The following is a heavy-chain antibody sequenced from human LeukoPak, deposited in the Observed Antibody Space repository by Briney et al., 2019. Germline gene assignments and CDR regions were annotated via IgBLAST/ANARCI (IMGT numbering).Heavy chain of an antibody. D-gene: IGHD3-9*01. Sequence: SETLSLTCTISGGSISAYYWRWIRQPLGKGLVWIGYIYFTGTTTYHPSLRSRVTISLDTSNNQFSLDLTSVTLADTAVYYWAKPSTGSRPNFDSWGQESLVTVSS. V-gene: IGHV4-59*08. CDR1: GGSISAYY. CDR2: IYFTGTT. J-gene: IGHJ4*02. CDR3: AKPSTGSRPNFDS.